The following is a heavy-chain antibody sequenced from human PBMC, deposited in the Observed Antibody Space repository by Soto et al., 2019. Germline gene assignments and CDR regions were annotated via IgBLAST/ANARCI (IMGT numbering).Heavy chain of an antibody. CDR1: GFPFSTSA. V-gene: IGHV3-23*01. D-gene: IGHD1-26*01. J-gene: IGHJ6*02. CDR3: AKYSGSFPVFNGLSV. Sequence: EVRLLESGGGLVQPGGSLRLSCAASGFPFSTSAMNWVRQSPGKGLEWISLISASSDVAYYAESVKGRFTSSRDNSKNVLYFEMKRLRVEDTAVYYCAKYSGSFPVFNGLSVWGQGTTVLVSS. CDR2: ISASSDVA.